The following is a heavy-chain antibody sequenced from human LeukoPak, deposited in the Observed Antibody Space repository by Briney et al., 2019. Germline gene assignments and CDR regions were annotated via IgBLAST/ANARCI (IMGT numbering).Heavy chain of an antibody. D-gene: IGHD5-18*01. J-gene: IGHJ4*02. CDR1: GYTFTGYY. CDR3: ARIQLWFNDKPDY. Sequence: ASVKVSCKASGYTFTGYYMHWVRHAPGHGLEWMGRINPNSGGTNYAQKFQGRVTMTRDTSISTAYMELSRLRSDDTAVYYCARIQLWFNDKPDYWGQGTLVTVSS. CDR2: INPNSGGT. V-gene: IGHV1-2*06.